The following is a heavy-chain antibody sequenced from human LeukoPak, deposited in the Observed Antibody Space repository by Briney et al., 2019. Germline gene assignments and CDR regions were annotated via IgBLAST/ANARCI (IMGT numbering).Heavy chain of an antibody. CDR1: GFTFTTYT. CDR2: INAANGNT. Sequence: ASVKVSCETSGFTFTTYTMHRVRQAPGQRLEWMGWINAANGNTQYSQKFQGRVTITRDTSASTAYMELSSLRSEDTAVYYCARGAPIRVAVAATFDPWGQGTLVTVPS. CDR3: ARGAPIRVAVAATFDP. D-gene: IGHD6-19*01. V-gene: IGHV1-3*01. J-gene: IGHJ5*02.